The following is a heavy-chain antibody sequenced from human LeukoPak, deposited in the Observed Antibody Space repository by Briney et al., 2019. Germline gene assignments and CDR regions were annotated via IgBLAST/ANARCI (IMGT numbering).Heavy chain of an antibody. D-gene: IGHD3-22*01. CDR1: GFTFSSYG. CDR3: ARDLRRYYDSSGQGDY. CDR2: IGYDGSNK. V-gene: IGHV3-30*02. Sequence: GGSLRLSCTVSGFTFSSYGMHWVRQAPGKGLEWVAFIGYDGSNKYYADAVKGRFTISRDNAKNSLYLQMNSLRAEDTAVYYCARDLRRYYDSSGQGDYWGQGTLVTVSS. J-gene: IGHJ4*02.